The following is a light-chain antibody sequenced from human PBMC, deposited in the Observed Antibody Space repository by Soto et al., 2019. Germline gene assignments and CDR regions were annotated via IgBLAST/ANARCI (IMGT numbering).Light chain of an antibody. CDR1: STDVGANHY. V-gene: IGLV2-14*01. Sequence: QSALTQPASVSGSPGQSITISCTGTSTDVGANHYVSWYQRHPGKAPKILIYEAVNRPSGVSHRYSGSKSGNTASLTISGLQAEDEAEYFCISYTITSTLVFGGGTKLTVL. J-gene: IGLJ2*01. CDR2: EAV. CDR3: ISYTITSTLV.